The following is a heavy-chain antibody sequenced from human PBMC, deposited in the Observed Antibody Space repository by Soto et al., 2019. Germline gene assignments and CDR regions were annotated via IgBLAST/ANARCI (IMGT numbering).Heavy chain of an antibody. Sequence: SQTLSLTCAISVDSVSVDIAAFNSSRQSPSRGLEWLGRTYYRSKWYNDYAVSVKSRININPDTSKNQFSLQLNSVTPDDTAVYSCDREAAAVIRWFDFWGQGTLVTVSS. D-gene: IGHD6-13*01. J-gene: IGHJ4*02. CDR1: VDSVSVDIAA. CDR2: TYYRSKWYN. CDR3: DREAAAVIRWFDF. V-gene: IGHV6-1*01.